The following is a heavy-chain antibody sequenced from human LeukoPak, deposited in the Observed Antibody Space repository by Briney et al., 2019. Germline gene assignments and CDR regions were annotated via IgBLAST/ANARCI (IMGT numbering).Heavy chain of an antibody. Sequence: ASVKVSCKTSGYTFIGYSINWLRQAPGQGLEWMGLISTNTGNPTYAQGFTGRFVFSLDTSVSTAYLQISSLKAEDTAVYYCAKDAATINFDSWGQGTLVTVSS. V-gene: IGHV7-4-1*02. J-gene: IGHJ4*02. CDR1: GYTFIGYS. CDR3: AKDAATINFDS. CDR2: ISTNTGNP. D-gene: IGHD5-24*01.